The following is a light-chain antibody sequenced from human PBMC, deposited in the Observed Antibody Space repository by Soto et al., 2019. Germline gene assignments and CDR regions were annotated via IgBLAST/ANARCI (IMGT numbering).Light chain of an antibody. CDR2: GAS. CDR1: QSVNSNY. Sequence: EIVLTQSPGTLSLSPGERATLSCRASQSVNSNYLAWYQQKPGPAPRLLIYGASSRATGIPDRFSGSGSGTXFTLTISRLEXEDFAVYYCQXYGXSRTFGQGTRVDIK. CDR3: QXYGXSRT. V-gene: IGKV3-20*01. J-gene: IGKJ1*01.